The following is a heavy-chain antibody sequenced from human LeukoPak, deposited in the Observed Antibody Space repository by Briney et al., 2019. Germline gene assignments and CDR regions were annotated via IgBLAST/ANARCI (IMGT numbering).Heavy chain of an antibody. D-gene: IGHD6-13*01. CDR3: AKDTAAAGWGSFDY. Sequence: GGSLRPSCAASGFTFSSYGMSWVRQAPGKGLEWVSAISGSGGSTYYADSVKGRFTISRDNSKNTLYLQMNSLRAEDTAVYYCAKDTAAAGWGSFDYWGQGTLVTVSS. CDR1: GFTFSSYG. J-gene: IGHJ4*02. CDR2: ISGSGGST. V-gene: IGHV3-23*01.